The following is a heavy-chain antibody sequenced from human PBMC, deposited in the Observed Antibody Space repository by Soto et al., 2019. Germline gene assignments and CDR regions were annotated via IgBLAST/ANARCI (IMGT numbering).Heavy chain of an antibody. J-gene: IGHJ5*02. V-gene: IGHV1-18*01. CDR2: ISTYNGYR. CDR1: GYTFTRYG. CDR3: ARDNYGWFDP. Sequence: ASVTVYCKPSGYTFTRYGISWVRQAPGQGLEWMGCISTYNGYRNYAQKFQGRVTMTTDTSTSTVYMELRSLRSDDTAVYYCARDNYGWFDPWGQGTLVTVSS. D-gene: IGHD3-10*01.